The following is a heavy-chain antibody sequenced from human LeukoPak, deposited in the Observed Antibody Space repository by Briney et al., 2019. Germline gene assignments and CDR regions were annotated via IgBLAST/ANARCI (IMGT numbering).Heavy chain of an antibody. Sequence: TGGSLRLSCAASEFTFSSHQMSWVRQAPGKGLEWVAKITQDGSEKYYMDSVKGRFIISRDNGKNSLYLQMNSLRVEDTAVYYCARDWRQDNAFDLWGQGTMVTVSS. CDR2: ITQDGSEK. D-gene: IGHD2-15*01. CDR1: EFTFSSHQ. V-gene: IGHV3-7*01. CDR3: ARDWRQDNAFDL. J-gene: IGHJ3*01.